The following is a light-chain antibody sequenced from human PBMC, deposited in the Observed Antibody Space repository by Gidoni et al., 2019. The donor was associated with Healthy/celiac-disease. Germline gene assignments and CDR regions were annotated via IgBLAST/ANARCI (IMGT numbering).Light chain of an antibody. CDR2: RNN. V-gene: IGLV1-47*01. CDR1: SSNIGSNY. J-gene: IGLJ1*01. Sequence: QSVLTQQPSASGTPGQRVTISCSGSSSNIGSNYVYWYQQLPGTAPKLLSYRNNQRPSGVPDRFSGSKSGTSASLAISGLRSEDEADYYCAAWDDSLSGEVFGTGTKVTVL. CDR3: AAWDDSLSGEV.